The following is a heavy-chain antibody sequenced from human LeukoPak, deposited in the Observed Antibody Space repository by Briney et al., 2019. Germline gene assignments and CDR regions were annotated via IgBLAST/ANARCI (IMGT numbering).Heavy chain of an antibody. CDR2: ISAYNGNT. CDR3: ARESLSCYDFWSGYKPNNWFDP. D-gene: IGHD3-3*01. Sequence: ASVKVSCKASGYTFTSYGISWVRQAPGQGLEWMGWISAYNGNTNYAQKLQGRVTMTTDTSTSTAYMELRSLRSDDTAVYYCARESLSCYDFWSGYKPNNWFDPWGQGTLVTVSS. J-gene: IGHJ5*02. CDR1: GYTFTSYG. V-gene: IGHV1-18*01.